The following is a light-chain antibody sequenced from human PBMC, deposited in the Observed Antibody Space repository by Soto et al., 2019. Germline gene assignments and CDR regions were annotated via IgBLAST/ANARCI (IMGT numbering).Light chain of an antibody. CDR1: QSVSSSY. V-gene: IGKV3D-20*01. Sequence: EIVMTQSPATLSVSPGERATLSCRASQSVSSSYLAWYQQKPGLAPRLLIYDASSRATGIPDRFSGSGSGTDFTLTISRLEPEDFAVYYCQQYGSSPRTFGQGTKVDI. J-gene: IGKJ1*01. CDR2: DAS. CDR3: QQYGSSPRT.